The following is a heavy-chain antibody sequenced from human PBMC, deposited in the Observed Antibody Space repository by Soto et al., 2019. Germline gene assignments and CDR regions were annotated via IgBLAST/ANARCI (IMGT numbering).Heavy chain of an antibody. J-gene: IGHJ4*02. CDR1: CGSFIGYY. Sequence: SVTLSLASGVYCGSFIGYYWIWIRQPPGKGLEWIGEINLSGSTNHNPALKSRVSMSVDTSKNQFSLKLSSVTAADTAVYYCARGRRSTGVADWGQGSLVTVSS. D-gene: IGHD4-17*01. CDR3: ARGRRSTGVAD. CDR2: INLSGST. V-gene: IGHV4-34*01.